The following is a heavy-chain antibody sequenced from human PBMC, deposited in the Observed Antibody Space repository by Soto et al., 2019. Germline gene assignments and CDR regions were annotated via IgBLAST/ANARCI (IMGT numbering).Heavy chain of an antibody. V-gene: IGHV4-59*01. CDR2: IYYSGST. J-gene: IGHJ5*02. Sequence: SETLSLTCTVSGGSISSYYWSWIRQPPGKGLEWIGYIYYSGSTNYNPSLKSRVTISVDTSKNQFSLKLSSVTAADTAVYYCGRATRGRGWFDPWGQGTLVTVSS. CDR3: GRATRGRGWFDP. CDR1: GGSISSYY. D-gene: IGHD3-10*01.